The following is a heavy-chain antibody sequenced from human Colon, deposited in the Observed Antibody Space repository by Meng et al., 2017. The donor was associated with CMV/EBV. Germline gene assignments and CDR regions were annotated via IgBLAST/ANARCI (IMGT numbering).Heavy chain of an antibody. V-gene: IGHV3-15*01. Sequence: VRRVWSGGGLVKPGGSLRLSCAASGFTFVHAWMSWVRQAPGTGLEWVARVRAGGTADYAAPVKGRFTVGRDDSTNTVYLQMNNLLSNDTAVYYCVTDYPERTAQIDNWGQGTLVTVSS. CDR2: VRAGGTA. D-gene: IGHD1/OR15-1a*01. J-gene: IGHJ4*02. CDR1: GFTFVHAW. CDR3: VTDYPERTAQIDN.